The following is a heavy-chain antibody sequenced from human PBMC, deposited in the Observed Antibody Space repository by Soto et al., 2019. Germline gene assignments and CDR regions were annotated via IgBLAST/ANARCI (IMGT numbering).Heavy chain of an antibody. CDR1: GFTFTNAW. CDR2: IKSKTDGGTT. CDR3: TWIDSPGDYYYYMDV. J-gene: IGHJ6*03. V-gene: IGHV3-15*01. D-gene: IGHD2-2*03. Sequence: GGSLRLSCAASGFTFTNAWMSWVRQAPRKGLEWVGRIKSKTDGGTTDYAAPVKGRFTISRDDSKNTLYLQMNSLKTEDTAVYYCTWIDSPGDYYYYMDVSGKGTTVTVSS.